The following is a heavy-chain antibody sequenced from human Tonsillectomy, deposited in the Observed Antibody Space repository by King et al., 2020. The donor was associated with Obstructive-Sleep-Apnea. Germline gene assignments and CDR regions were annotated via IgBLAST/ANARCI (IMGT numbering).Heavy chain of an antibody. CDR1: GYTFTTHS. D-gene: IGHD2-21*02. CDR3: ARDLGLPPDY. J-gene: IGHJ4*02. CDR2: IDAANGNT. Sequence: QLVQSGAEVKKPGASVKVSCKVSGYTFTTHSMPWERQAPGQSLEWMGWIDAANGNTKYSLKLQVRVTITRDTSASTAYMELGGLRSEDTAVYYCARDLGLPPDYWGQGTLVTVSS. V-gene: IGHV1-3*01.